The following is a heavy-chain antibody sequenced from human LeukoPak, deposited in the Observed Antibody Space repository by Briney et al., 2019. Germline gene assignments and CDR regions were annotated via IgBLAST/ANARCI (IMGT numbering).Heavy chain of an antibody. J-gene: IGHJ6*02. Sequence: GESLKISCKSSGNSFTSYWIGWVRQMPGKGLEWMGIIYPGDSDTRYSPSFQGQVTISADKSISTAYLQWSSLKASDTAMYYCARLPYCSSTSCYDSYYYGMDVWGQGTTVTVSS. CDR2: IYPGDSDT. CDR1: GNSFTSYW. D-gene: IGHD2-2*01. V-gene: IGHV5-51*01. CDR3: ARLPYCSSTSCYDSYYYGMDV.